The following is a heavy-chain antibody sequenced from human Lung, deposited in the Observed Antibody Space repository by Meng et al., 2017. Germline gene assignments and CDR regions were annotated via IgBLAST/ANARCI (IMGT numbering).Heavy chain of an antibody. CDR1: GGTFSSYA. V-gene: IGHV1-69*01. CDR2: IIPIFGTA. CDR3: ARAEDYYDSSGYYYGLDY. J-gene: IGHJ4*02. Sequence: QVARVQSGAEVKKPGSSVKVSCKASGGTFSSYAISWVRQAPGQGVEWMGGIIPIFGTANYAQKFQGRVTITADESTSTAYMELSSLRSEDTAVYYCARAEDYYDSSGYYYGLDYWGQGTLVTVSS. D-gene: IGHD3-22*01.